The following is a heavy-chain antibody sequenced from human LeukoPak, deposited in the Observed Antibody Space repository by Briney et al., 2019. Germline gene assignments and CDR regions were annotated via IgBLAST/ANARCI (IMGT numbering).Heavy chain of an antibody. D-gene: IGHD6-13*01. CDR2: IYPGDSDT. CDR3: ARLPYSSSWGYYYYGMDV. Sequence: GESLKISCKGSGYSFTSYWIGWVRQMPGKGLEWMGIIYPGDSDTRYSPSFQGQVTISADKSISTAYLQWSSLKASDTAMYYCARLPYSSSWGYYYYGMDVWGRGTTVTVSS. V-gene: IGHV5-51*01. J-gene: IGHJ6*02. CDR1: GYSFTSYW.